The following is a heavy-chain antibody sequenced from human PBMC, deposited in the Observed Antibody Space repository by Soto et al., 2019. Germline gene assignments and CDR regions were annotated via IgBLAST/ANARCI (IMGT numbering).Heavy chain of an antibody. J-gene: IGHJ6*02. D-gene: IGHD4-17*01. Sequence: SSETLSLTCTVSGGSISSSSYYWGWIRQPPGKGLEWIGSIYYSGSTYYNPSLKSRVTISVDTSKNQFSLKLSSVTAADTAVYYCARHWDYGDYYGMDVWGQGTTVTVSS. CDR3: ARHWDYGDYYGMDV. CDR2: IYYSGST. V-gene: IGHV4-39*01. CDR1: GGSISSSSYY.